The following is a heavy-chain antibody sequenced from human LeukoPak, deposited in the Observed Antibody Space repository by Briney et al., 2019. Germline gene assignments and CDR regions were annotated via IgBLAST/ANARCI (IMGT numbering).Heavy chain of an antibody. CDR3: ASALVVPGAVNLCDWDYFGL. CDR2: IITIFGTT. CDR1: GGTLKNYA. V-gene: IGHV1-69*05. Sequence: GASVKVSCKASGGTLKNYAISWVRQAPGEGLEWMGEIITIFGTTKYAQKFQGRVTINTDESATTAFMELSSLRSEDTAMYYCASALVVPGAVNLCDWDYFGLWGRGTLVTVSS. D-gene: IGHD2-2*01. J-gene: IGHJ2*01.